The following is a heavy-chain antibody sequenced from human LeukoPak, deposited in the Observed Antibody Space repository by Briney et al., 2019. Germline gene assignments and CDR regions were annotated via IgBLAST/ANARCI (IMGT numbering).Heavy chain of an antibody. CDR1: GFTFRRHA. CDR3: AKGLLRTYFSDSSGHTPETPNYFNS. V-gene: IGHV3-23*01. CDR2: DSDIGGSPGAS. Sequence: PGGSLRLSCAAFGFTFRRHAMSWVRQAPGKGREWVSSDSDIGGSPGASQYADAVRRRVTISRDNSKNTLYLQMHSIRAEDTAVYYCAKGLLRTYFSDSSGHTPETPNYFNSWGKGALVTVSS. D-gene: IGHD3-22*01. J-gene: IGHJ4*02.